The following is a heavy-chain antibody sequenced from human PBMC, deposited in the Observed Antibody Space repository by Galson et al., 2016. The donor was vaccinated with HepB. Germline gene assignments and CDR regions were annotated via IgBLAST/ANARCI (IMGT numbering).Heavy chain of an antibody. V-gene: IGHV1-2*02. J-gene: IGHJ6*02. CDR1: GYTLTTYY. CDR3: ARLARVADFYCYGMDV. CDR2: INPNSGGT. Sequence: SVKVSCKTSGYTLTTYYIHWVRRAPGQGLEWMGWINPNSGGTNYVQKFRGRFTMTRDTSINTAYMELSGLRSDDTAVYYCARLARVADFYCYGMDVWGQGTTVTVSS.